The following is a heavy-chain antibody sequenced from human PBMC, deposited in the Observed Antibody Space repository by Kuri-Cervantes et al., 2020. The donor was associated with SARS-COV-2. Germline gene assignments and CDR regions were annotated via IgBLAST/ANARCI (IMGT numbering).Heavy chain of an antibody. D-gene: IGHD1-1*01. CDR3: VRDGDHWNFDY. CDR1: GFTFSGHW. V-gene: IGHV3-74*01. J-gene: IGHJ4*02. Sequence: GGSLRLTCAASGFTFSGHWIHWVRQAPGKGLVWVSRINPDGSYTNNADSVKGRFTLSRDNAKNMLFLQMNNLRAEDTAVYYCVRDGDHWNFDYWGQGTLVTVSS. CDR2: INPDGSYT.